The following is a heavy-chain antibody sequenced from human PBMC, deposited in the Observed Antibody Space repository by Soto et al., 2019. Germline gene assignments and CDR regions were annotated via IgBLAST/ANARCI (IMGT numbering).Heavy chain of an antibody. CDR1: GYSFTSYW. J-gene: IGHJ6*02. Sequence: GESLKISCKGSGYSFTSYWIGWVRQMPGKGLEWMGIIYPGDSDTRYSPSFQGQVTISADKSISTAYLQWSSLKASDTAMYYCARLHRSGGDYWDDYYYGMDVWGQGTTVTVSS. CDR3: ARLHRSGGDYWDDYYYGMDV. V-gene: IGHV5-51*01. CDR2: IYPGDSDT. D-gene: IGHD2-21*02.